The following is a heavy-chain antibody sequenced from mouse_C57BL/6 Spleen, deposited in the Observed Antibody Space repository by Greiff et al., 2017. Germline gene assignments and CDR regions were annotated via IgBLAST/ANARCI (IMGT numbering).Heavy chain of an antibody. J-gene: IGHJ2*01. CDR1: GYTFTDYE. CDR3: TRGGITYYFDY. D-gene: IGHD1-1*01. Sequence: VQLQQSGAELVRPGASVTLSCKASGYTFTDYEMHWVKQTPVHGLEWIGAIDPETGGTAYNQKFKGKAILTADKSSSTAYMELRSLTSEDSAVYYCTRGGITYYFDYWGQGTTLTVSS. V-gene: IGHV1-15*01. CDR2: IDPETGGT.